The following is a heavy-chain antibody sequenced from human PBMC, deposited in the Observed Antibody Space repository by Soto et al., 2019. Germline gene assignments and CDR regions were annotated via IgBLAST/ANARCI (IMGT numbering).Heavy chain of an antibody. CDR1: GGSISSRGYY. CDR3: ARRYGGTFDY. Sequence: TSETLSLTCTVSGGSISSRGYYWGWIRQPPGKGLEWIGTIYYSGSTYYNPSLKSRVTISVDTSKNQFSLKLSSVTAADTAVYYCARRYGGTFDYWGQGTLVTVSS. V-gene: IGHV4-39*01. CDR2: IYYSGST. J-gene: IGHJ4*02. D-gene: IGHD4-17*01.